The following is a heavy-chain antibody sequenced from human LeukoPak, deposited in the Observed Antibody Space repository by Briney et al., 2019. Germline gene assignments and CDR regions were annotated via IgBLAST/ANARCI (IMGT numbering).Heavy chain of an antibody. V-gene: IGHV3-30*04. CDR3: ARDRRLRGFYMDV. J-gene: IGHJ6*03. D-gene: IGHD5-12*01. CDR2: ISYDGSNK. CDR1: GFTFSSYA. Sequence: GRSLRLSCAASGFTFSSYAMHWVRQAPGKGLEWVAVISYDGSNKYYADSVKGRFTISRDNSKNTLYLQMNSLRAGDTAVYYCARDRRLRGFYMDVWGKGTTVTVSS.